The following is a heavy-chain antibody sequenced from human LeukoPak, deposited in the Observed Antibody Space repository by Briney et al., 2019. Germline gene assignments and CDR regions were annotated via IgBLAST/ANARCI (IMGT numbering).Heavy chain of an antibody. CDR3: ARVHYYYDSSGYYGVDY. J-gene: IGHJ4*02. V-gene: IGHV1-18*01. D-gene: IGHD3-22*01. CDR2: ISAYNGNT. CDR1: GYRFSSYG. Sequence: ASVKVSCKASGYRFSSYGISWVRQAPGQGLEWMGWISAYNGNTNYAQKLQGRVTMTTDTSTSTAYMELRSLRSDDTAVYYCARVHYYYDSSGYYGVDYWGQGTLVTVSS.